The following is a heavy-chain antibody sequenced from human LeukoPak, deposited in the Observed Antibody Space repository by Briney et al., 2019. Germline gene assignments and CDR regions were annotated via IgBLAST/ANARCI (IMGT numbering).Heavy chain of an antibody. V-gene: IGHV3-30*03. CDR3: ARSSNWYLSKFDY. J-gene: IGHJ4*02. D-gene: IGHD2-2*01. CDR1: GFTFSSYA. Sequence: GGSLRLSCAASGFTFSSYAMHWVRQAPGKGLEWVAVISYDGSNKYYADSVKGRFTISRDNSKNTLYLQMDSLRAEDTAVYYCARSSNWYLSKFDYWGQGALVTVSS. CDR2: ISYDGSNK.